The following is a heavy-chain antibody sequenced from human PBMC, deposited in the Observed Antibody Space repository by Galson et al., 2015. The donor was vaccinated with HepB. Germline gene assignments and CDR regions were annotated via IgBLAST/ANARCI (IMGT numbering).Heavy chain of an antibody. Sequence: SLRLSCAGSGFTFTSYWMSWLRQAPGKGPEWVANIKYDGSERYYAASVKGRFTISRDNAKNSLNLQMNSLRVDDTAVYYCARVADVDYGDHSFFDYWGQGALVTVSS. CDR3: ARVADVDYGDHSFFDY. CDR2: IKYDGSER. J-gene: IGHJ4*02. CDR1: GFTFTSYW. D-gene: IGHD4-23*01. V-gene: IGHV3-7*01.